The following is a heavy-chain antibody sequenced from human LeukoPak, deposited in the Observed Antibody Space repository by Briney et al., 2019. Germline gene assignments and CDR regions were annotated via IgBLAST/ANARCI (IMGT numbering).Heavy chain of an antibody. CDR1: GFTFSTYA. Sequence: GGSLRLSCTASGFTFSTYAMSWVPQAPGKGLEWVSVISGTGTNTHYADTVNALFTISRDNSKNTLYLQMNSLRADDTAIYYCAKDPLYDSNGCQPYDFVSSGQGTLVTVSS. D-gene: IGHD3-22*01. V-gene: IGHV3-23*01. CDR2: ISGTGTNT. J-gene: IGHJ4*02. CDR3: AKDPLYDSNGCQPYDFVS.